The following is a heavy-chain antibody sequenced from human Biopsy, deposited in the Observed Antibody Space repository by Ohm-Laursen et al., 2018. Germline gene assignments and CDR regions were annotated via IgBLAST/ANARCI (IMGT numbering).Heavy chain of an antibody. CDR1: GGTFSSFP. Sequence: SSVKVSCKASGGTFSSFPFNWVRQAPGQGLEWMGGILPLSGTTSFAQKFQGRVILTADGSTSTAYMELSSLISEDTAVYYCAKDLKWDVSADYFDFWGQGTLVTVSS. D-gene: IGHD1-26*01. CDR2: ILPLSGTT. CDR3: AKDLKWDVSADYFDF. V-gene: IGHV1-69*01. J-gene: IGHJ4*02.